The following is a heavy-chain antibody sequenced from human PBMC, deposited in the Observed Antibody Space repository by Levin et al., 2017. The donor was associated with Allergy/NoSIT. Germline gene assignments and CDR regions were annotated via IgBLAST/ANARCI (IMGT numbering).Heavy chain of an antibody. J-gene: IGHJ3*02. Sequence: GGSLRLSCAASGFTFSSYAMHWVRQAPGKGLEWVAVISYDGSNKYYADSVKGRFTISRDNSKNTLYLQMNSLRAEDTAVYYCARDRMVVVAATPDAFDIWGQGTMVTVSS. V-gene: IGHV3-30-3*01. CDR2: ISYDGSNK. D-gene: IGHD2-15*01. CDR1: GFTFSSYA. CDR3: ARDRMVVVAATPDAFDI.